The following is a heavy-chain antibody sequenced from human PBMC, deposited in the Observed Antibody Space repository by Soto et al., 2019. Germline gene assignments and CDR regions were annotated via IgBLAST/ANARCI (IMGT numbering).Heavy chain of an antibody. D-gene: IGHD3-22*01. Sequence: SETLSLTCTVSGGSISSGGYYWSWIRQHPGKGLEWIGYIYYSGSTYYNPSLKSRVTISVDTSKNQFSLKLSSVTAADTAVYYCARQAVGYYDSSGYPLDYGMDVWGQGTTVTVSS. V-gene: IGHV4-39*01. J-gene: IGHJ6*02. CDR2: IYYSGST. CDR1: GGSISSGGYY. CDR3: ARQAVGYYDSSGYPLDYGMDV.